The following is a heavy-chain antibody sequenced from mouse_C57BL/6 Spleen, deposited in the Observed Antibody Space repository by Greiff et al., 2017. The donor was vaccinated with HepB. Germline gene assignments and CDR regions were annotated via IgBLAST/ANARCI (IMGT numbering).Heavy chain of an antibody. D-gene: IGHD2-4*01. Sequence: DVKLVESGGGLVKPGGSLKLSCAASGFTFSDYGMHWVRQAPEKGLEWVAYISSGSSTIYYADTVKGRFTISRDNAKNTLFLQMTSLRSEDTAMYYCARSYDYDDGWYFDVWGTGTTVTVSS. V-gene: IGHV5-17*01. CDR3: ARSYDYDDGWYFDV. CDR1: GFTFSDYG. J-gene: IGHJ1*03. CDR2: ISSGSSTI.